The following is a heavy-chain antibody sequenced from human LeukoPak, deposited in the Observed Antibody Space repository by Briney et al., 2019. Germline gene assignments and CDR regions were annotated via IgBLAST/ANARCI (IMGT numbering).Heavy chain of an antibody. CDR1: GGSISNY. V-gene: IGHV4-59*01. J-gene: IGHJ4*02. CDR3: ARARASSFFDY. CDR2: IYYSEST. Sequence: SETLSLTCTVSGGSISNYWSWIRQPPGKGLEWIGYIYYSESTNYNPSLKSRVAISVDTSKNQFSLKLSSVTAADTAVYYCARARASSFFDYWGQGTLVTVSS. D-gene: IGHD6-6*01.